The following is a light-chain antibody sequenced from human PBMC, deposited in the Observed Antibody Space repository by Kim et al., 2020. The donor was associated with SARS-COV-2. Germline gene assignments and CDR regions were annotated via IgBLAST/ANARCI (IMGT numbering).Light chain of an antibody. J-gene: IGLJ1*01. CDR3: AAWDSSLRDYV. V-gene: IGLV1-51*01. CDR2: DTN. CDR1: SSNIENKF. Sequence: HQLSISCSGSSSNIENKFVSCYQQLLSTAPKLPIYDTNERPSVISSRFSDSNSGTSATLTITGLQTGNEADYYFAAWDSSLRDYVFGTGTKVTVL.